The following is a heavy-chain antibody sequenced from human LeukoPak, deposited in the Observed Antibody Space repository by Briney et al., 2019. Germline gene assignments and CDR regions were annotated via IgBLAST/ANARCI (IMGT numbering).Heavy chain of an antibody. Sequence: SQTLSLTCTVSGGSISSGDYYWSWIRQPPGKGLEWIGYIYYSGSTNYNPSLKSRVTISVDTSKNQFSLKLSSVTAADTAVYYCARRRTDYDYVWGSYLGAFDIWGQGTMVTVSS. CDR2: IYYSGST. J-gene: IGHJ3*02. V-gene: IGHV4-61*08. CDR3: ARRRTDYDYVWGSYLGAFDI. CDR1: GGSISSGDYY. D-gene: IGHD3-16*02.